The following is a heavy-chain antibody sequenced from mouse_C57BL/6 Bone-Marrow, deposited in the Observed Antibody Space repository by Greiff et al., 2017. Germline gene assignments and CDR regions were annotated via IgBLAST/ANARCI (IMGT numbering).Heavy chain of an antibody. V-gene: IGHV3-8*01. CDR3: ARFGTTVVAHWYFDV. D-gene: IGHD1-1*01. J-gene: IGHJ1*03. CDR1: GYSITSDY. CDR2: ISYSGST. Sequence: VQLQQSGPGLAKPSQTLSLTCSVTGYSITSDYWNWIRKFPGNKLEYMGYISYSGSTYYNPSLKSRISITRDTSKNQYCLQLNSVTTEDTATYYCARFGTTVVAHWYFDVWGTGTTVTVSS.